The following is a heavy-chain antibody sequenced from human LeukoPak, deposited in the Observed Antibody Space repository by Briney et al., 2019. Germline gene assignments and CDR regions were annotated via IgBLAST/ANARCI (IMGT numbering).Heavy chain of an antibody. CDR1: DDSISDYY. CDR3: TRGAGWLIDY. V-gene: IGHV4-59*01. D-gene: IGHD3-16*01. Sequence: PSETLSLTCTVSDDSISDYYRGWIRQPPGKGLEWIGYFYNGGRSTYNPTLKSRSTISADTSKNHFSLKLNSVTTADTAVYYCTRGAGWLIDYWGQGILVTVSS. CDR2: FYNGGRS. J-gene: IGHJ4*02.